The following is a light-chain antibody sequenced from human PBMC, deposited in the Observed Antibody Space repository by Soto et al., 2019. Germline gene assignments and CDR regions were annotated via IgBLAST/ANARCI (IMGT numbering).Light chain of an antibody. CDR3: QQYNSYSPWT. V-gene: IGKV1-5*03. J-gene: IGKJ1*01. CDR2: KAS. Sequence: EIHMTQSPSTLSASVLYRVTITCRASQSISSWLAWYQQKPGKAPKLLIYKASSLESGVPSRFSGSGSGTEFTLTISSLQPDDFATYYCQQYNSYSPWTFGQGTKVDIK. CDR1: QSISSW.